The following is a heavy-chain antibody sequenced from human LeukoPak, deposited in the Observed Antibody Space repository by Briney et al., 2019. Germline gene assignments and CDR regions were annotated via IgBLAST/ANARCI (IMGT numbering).Heavy chain of an antibody. V-gene: IGHV3-7*01. CDR1: GFTFSSYW. D-gene: IGHD2-2*01. Sequence: GGSLRLSCAASGFTFSSYWMSWVRQAPGKGLGWVANIKQDGSEKYYVDSVKGRFTISRDNAKNSLYLQMNSLRAEDTAVYYCARRYCSSTSCYQYYFDYWGQGTLVTVSS. CDR2: IKQDGSEK. CDR3: ARRYCSSTSCYQYYFDY. J-gene: IGHJ4*02.